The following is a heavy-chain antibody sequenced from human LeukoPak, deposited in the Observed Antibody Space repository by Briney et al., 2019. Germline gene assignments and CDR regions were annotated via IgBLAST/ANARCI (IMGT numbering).Heavy chain of an antibody. CDR2: IHNSGST. Sequence: KTSETLSLTCAVYGGSISSYYWSWIRQPPGKGLEWIGYIHNSGSTMYNPSLKSRLAMSLDTSKNQFSLNLNSVTAADTAVYYCARGIRGAADYWGQGTLVTVSS. D-gene: IGHD3-16*01. CDR1: GGSISSYY. CDR3: ARGIRGAADY. V-gene: IGHV4-59*01. J-gene: IGHJ4*02.